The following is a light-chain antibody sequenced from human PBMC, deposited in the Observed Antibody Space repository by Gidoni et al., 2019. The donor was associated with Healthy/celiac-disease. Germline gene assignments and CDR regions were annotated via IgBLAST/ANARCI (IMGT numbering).Light chain of an antibody. J-gene: IGKJ3*01. Sequence: EIVLTQSPATLSLSPGERATLPCRASQSVSSYLAWYQQKPGQAPRLLIYDASSRATGIPARFSGSGSGTDFTLTISSLEPEDFAVYYCQQRSNWRRFTFGPGTKVDIK. CDR1: QSVSSY. CDR2: DAS. V-gene: IGKV3-11*01. CDR3: QQRSNWRRFT.